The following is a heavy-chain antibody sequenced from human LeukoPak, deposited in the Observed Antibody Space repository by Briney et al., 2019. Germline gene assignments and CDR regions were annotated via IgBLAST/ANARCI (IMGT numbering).Heavy chain of an antibody. V-gene: IGHV3-48*03. CDR2: ISSSGSTI. CDR1: GFTYSSYE. D-gene: IGHD5-18*01. J-gene: IGHJ3*02. CDR3: ARGGTAMVTSAAFDI. Sequence: GGSLRLSCAASGFTYSSYEMNWVRQAPGKGLEWVSYISSSGSTIYYADSVKGRFTISRDNAKNPLYLQMNSLRAEDTAVYYCARGGTAMVTSAAFDIWGQGTMVTVSS.